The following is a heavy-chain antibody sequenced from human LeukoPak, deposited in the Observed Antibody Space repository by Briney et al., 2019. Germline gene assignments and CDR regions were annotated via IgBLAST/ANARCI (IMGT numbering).Heavy chain of an antibody. CDR1: GYTFTSYD. D-gene: IGHD3-3*01. Sequence: VASVKVSCKASGYTFTSYDINWARQATGQGLEWMGWMNPNSGNTGYAQKFQGRVTMTRNTSISTAYMELSSLRSEDTAVYYCARGGNDFWSGYNWFDPWGQGTLVTVSS. CDR3: ARGGNDFWSGYNWFDP. J-gene: IGHJ5*02. V-gene: IGHV1-8*01. CDR2: MNPNSGNT.